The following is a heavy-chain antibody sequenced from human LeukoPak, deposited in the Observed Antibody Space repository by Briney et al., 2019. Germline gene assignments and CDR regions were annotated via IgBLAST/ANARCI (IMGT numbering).Heavy chain of an antibody. CDR1: GFTFSNYS. J-gene: IGHJ4*02. CDR2: ISSSTSYI. V-gene: IGHV3-21*01. D-gene: IGHD3-22*01. CDR3: ARGFLTDYYDSSGYFYFDS. Sequence: GGSLRLSCAASGFTFSNYSMNWVRQAPGKGLEWVSSISSSTSYIYYADSVKGRFTISRDNAKNSPYLQMNSLRAEDTAVYYCARGFLTDYYDSSGYFYFDSWGQGTLVTVSS.